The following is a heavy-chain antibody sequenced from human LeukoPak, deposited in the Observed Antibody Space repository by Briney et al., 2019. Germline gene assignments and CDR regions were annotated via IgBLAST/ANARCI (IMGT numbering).Heavy chain of an antibody. CDR2: ITLSGGST. Sequence: GGSLRLSCPAPGFTFSYYDMSWVRQAPGKGLEWVASITLSGGSTFYADSVKGRFTISRDNSKNTLYLQMNSLSAEDTAVYYCAKRGNPAVGHHYLDVWGKGTTVSVSS. CDR3: AKRGNPAVGHHYLDV. V-gene: IGHV3-23*01. D-gene: IGHD2-2*01. J-gene: IGHJ6*03. CDR1: GFTFSYYD.